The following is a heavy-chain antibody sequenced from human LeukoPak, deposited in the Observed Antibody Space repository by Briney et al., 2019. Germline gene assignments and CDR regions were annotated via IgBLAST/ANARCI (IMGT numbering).Heavy chain of an antibody. Sequence: SVKVSCKASGYTFTGYCMHWVRQAPGQGLEWMGRIIPIFGTANYAQKFQGRVTITTDESTSTAYMELSSLRSEDTAVYYCASGCRCYYCGYFDYWGQGTLVTVSS. CDR2: IIPIFGTA. V-gene: IGHV1-69*05. J-gene: IGHJ4*02. CDR3: ASGCRCYYCGYFDY. D-gene: IGHD3-22*01. CDR1: GYTFTGYC.